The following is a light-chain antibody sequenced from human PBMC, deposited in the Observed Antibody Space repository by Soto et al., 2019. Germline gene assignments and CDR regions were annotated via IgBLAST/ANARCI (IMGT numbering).Light chain of an antibody. V-gene: IGLV1-47*01. CDR1: SSNIGSND. Sequence: QSVLTQPPSASGTPGQRVTMSCSGSSSNIGSNDVFWYEQLPGTAPKLLIYRNDQRPSGIPDRFSGSKSGTSATLGITGFQTGDEADYYCGSWDSSLSAYVFGTGTKVTVL. J-gene: IGLJ1*01. CDR2: RND. CDR3: GSWDSSLSAYV.